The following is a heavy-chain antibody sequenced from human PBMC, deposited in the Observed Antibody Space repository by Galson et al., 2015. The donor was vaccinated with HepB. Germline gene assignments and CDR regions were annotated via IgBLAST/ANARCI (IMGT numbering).Heavy chain of an antibody. CDR1: GYKFSNYW. V-gene: IGHV5-51*01. Sequence: QSGAEVKKPGESLKISCKASGYKFSNYWIGWVRQTPGQGLEWMGIIYPGDSNTKYSPSFQGQVTISVDMSISSVFLQWNNLKSSDTAIYYCARGTVSYWFFEVWGRGTLVTVSS. CDR2: IYPGDSNT. J-gene: IGHJ2*01. CDR3: ARGTVSYWFFEV. D-gene: IGHD4-17*01.